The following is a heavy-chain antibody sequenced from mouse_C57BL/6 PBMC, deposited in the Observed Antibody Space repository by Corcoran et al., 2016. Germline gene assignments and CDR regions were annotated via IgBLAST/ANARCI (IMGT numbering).Heavy chain of an antibody. CDR1: GYTFTTYG. Sequence: QIQLVQSGPELKKPGETVKISCKASGYTFTTYGMSWVKQAPGKGLKWMGWINTSSGVPTYADDFKGRFAFSLETSASTAYLQINNLKNEDTATYFCARRGIYYGNYGGSWYAMDYWGQGTSVTVSS. V-gene: IGHV9-3*01. J-gene: IGHJ4*01. CDR3: ARRGIYYGNYGGSWYAMDY. CDR2: INTSSGVP. D-gene: IGHD2-1*01.